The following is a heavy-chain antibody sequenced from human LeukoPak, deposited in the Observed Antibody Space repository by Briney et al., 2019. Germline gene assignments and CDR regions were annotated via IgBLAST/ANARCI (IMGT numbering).Heavy chain of an antibody. J-gene: IGHJ4*02. CDR1: GFTFDSYA. CDR3: AGVEYSSSPHFDY. CDR2: ITYDGTNK. D-gene: IGHD6-6*01. Sequence: GGSLRLSCAASGFTFDSYALHWVRQAPGKGLEWLAIITYDGTNKYYADSVKGRFTISRDNSKNTLFLQMNSLRAEDTAVYYCAGVEYSSSPHFDYWGQGTLVTVSS. V-gene: IGHV3-30-3*01.